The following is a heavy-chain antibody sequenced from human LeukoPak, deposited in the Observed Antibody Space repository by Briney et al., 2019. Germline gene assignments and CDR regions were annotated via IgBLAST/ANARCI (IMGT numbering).Heavy chain of an antibody. V-gene: IGHV3-48*01. CDR2: ISSSSSTI. CDR3: ARDGAPDAFDI. Sequence: PGGSLRLSCAASGFTFSSYSMNWVRQAPGKGLEWVSYISSSSSTIYYADSVKGRFTISRDKAKNSLYLQMNSLRAEDTAVYYCARDGAPDAFDIWGQGTMVTVSS. CDR1: GFTFSSYS. D-gene: IGHD3-16*01. J-gene: IGHJ3*02.